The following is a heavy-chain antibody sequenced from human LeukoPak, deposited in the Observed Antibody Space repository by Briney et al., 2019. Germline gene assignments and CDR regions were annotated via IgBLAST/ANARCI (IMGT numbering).Heavy chain of an antibody. J-gene: IGHJ4*02. CDR3: ARGPAPSYWIDY. CDR1: GGSFSGYY. Sequence: SETLSLTCAVYGGSFSGYYWSWIRQPPGKGLEWIGEINHSGSTNYNPSLKSRVTISVDTSKNQFSLKLSSVTAGDTAVYYCARGPAPSYWIDYWGQGTLVTVSS. CDR2: INHSGST. D-gene: IGHD1-1*01. V-gene: IGHV4-34*01.